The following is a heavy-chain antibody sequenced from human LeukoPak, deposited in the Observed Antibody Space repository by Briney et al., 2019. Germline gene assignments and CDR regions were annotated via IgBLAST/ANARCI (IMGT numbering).Heavy chain of an antibody. J-gene: IGHJ4*02. CDR2: VSGSGGST. CDR3: AKRALYCSGGSCYHPFDY. V-gene: IGHV3-23*01. Sequence: GGSLRLSCAASGFIFTNYAMNWVRQAPGKGLEWVSGVSGSGGSTYYADSVKGRFTISRDNSKNILYLQMNSLRAEDTAVYYCAKRALYCSGGSCYHPFDYWGQGTLVTVSS. CDR1: GFIFTNYA. D-gene: IGHD2-15*01.